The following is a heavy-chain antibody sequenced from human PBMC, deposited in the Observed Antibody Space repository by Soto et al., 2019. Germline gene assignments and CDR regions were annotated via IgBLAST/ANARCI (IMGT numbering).Heavy chain of an antibody. V-gene: IGHV1-18*01. D-gene: IGHD3-3*01. CDR2: ISAYNGNT. Sequence: ASVKVSCKASGYTFTRYGISWVRQAPGQGLEWMGWISAYNGNTNYAQKLQGRVTMTTDTSTSTAYMELRSLRSDDTAVYYCARDLGNYDFWSGYPKFDYWGQGTLVTVSS. J-gene: IGHJ4*02. CDR3: ARDLGNYDFWSGYPKFDY. CDR1: GYTFTRYG.